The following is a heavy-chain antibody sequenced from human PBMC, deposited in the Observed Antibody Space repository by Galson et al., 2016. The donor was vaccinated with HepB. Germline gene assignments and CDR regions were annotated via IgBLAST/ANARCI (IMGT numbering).Heavy chain of an antibody. CDR2: ISYDGSNK. D-gene: IGHD3-22*01. V-gene: IGHV3-33*03. J-gene: IGHJ3*02. CDR3: AKSSGYYFVDSFDM. Sequence: SLRLSCAASGFVFSSYGIHWVRQAPGKGLEWVAVISYDGSNKYYADSVKGRFTISRDNAKNSLYLQMNSLRAGDTALYYCAKSSGYYFVDSFDMWGQGTMVTVSS. CDR1: GFVFSSYG.